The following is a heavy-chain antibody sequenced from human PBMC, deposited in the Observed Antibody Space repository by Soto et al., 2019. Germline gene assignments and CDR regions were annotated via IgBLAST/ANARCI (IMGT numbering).Heavy chain of an antibody. J-gene: IGHJ4*02. V-gene: IGHV1-69*01. CDR1: GGIFSTYA. CDR3: ARDRDDYGSGNYYNRIDF. D-gene: IGHD3-10*01. Sequence: QVQLVQSGAEVKKPGSSVKVSCKASGGIFSTYAISWLRQAPGQGLEWMGGIIPIFGTPNYAQEFQGRVTITADESTSTADMEMSRLRSEDTAVYYCARDRDDYGSGNYYNRIDFWGQGTLVTVSS. CDR2: IIPIFGTP.